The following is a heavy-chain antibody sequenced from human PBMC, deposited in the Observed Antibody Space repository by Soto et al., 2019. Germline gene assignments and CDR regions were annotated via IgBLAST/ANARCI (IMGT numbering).Heavy chain of an antibody. J-gene: IGHJ4*02. CDR1: GYTFTSYD. V-gene: IGHV1-8*01. CDR3: ATGTYYDFWSGSLEDY. CDR2: MNPNSGKT. Sequence: ASVKVSCKASGYTFTSYDINWVRQATGQGLEWMGWMNPNSGKTGYAQKFQGRVTMTRNTSISTAYMELSSLRSEDTAVYYCATGTYYDFWSGSLEDYWGQRTLVTVSS. D-gene: IGHD3-3*01.